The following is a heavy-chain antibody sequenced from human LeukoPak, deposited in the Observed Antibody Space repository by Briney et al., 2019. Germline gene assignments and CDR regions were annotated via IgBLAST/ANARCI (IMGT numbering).Heavy chain of an antibody. CDR3: KWGYDVMNY. V-gene: IGHV3-74*01. J-gene: IGHJ4*02. CDR2: INSDGSLT. CDR1: GFTLSSYC. D-gene: IGHD3-9*01. Sequence: AGGSLRLSYAVPGFTLSSYCMDWVRQAPGKGLVWVSRINSDGSLTRYADSVKGRFTISRDNAKNTLYLQMNSLRAEATAVYYRKWGYDVMNYWGQGTLVTVSS.